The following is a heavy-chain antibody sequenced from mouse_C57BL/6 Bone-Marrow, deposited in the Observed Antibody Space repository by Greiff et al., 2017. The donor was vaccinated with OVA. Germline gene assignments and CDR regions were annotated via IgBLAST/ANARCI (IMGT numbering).Heavy chain of an antibody. CDR3: RISGYDAMDY. J-gene: IGHJ4*01. V-gene: IGHV1-83*01. CDR1: YTFTDYYM. Sequence: VQLQQSGPELVKPGASVKMSCKASGYTFTDYYMHWVKQKPGKGLEWIGEIYPGSGNTYYNEKFKGKATLTADTSSSTAYMQLSSLTSEDSAVYFIARISGYDAMDYWGQGTSVTVSS. D-gene: IGHD3-2*02. CDR2: YPGSGNTY.